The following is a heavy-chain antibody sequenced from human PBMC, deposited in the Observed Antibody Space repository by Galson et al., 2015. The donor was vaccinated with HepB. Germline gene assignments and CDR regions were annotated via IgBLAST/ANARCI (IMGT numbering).Heavy chain of an antibody. D-gene: IGHD1-14*01. V-gene: IGHV4-59*08. CDR1: GDSISSYY. Sequence: SETLSLTCTVSGDSISSYYWSWIRQPPGRGLEWIGYIYSSGGTSSNPSLKSRVTISVDTSKNQFSLELTSVTAADMALYYCARHLPMSGGTGAFDIWGQGTMVSVSP. CDR2: IYSSGGT. CDR3: ARHLPMSGGTGAFDI. J-gene: IGHJ3*02.